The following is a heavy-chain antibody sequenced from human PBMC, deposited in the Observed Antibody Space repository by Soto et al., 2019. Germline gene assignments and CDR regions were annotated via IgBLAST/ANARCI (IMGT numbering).Heavy chain of an antibody. Sequence: PSETLSLTCAVSGGSISSYYWSWIRQPPGKGLEWIGYIYYSGSTNYNPSLKSRATISVDTSKNQFSLKLTSVNTADTAIYYCTRGGDPYKTGHWGQGTLVTVSS. CDR2: IYYSGST. J-gene: IGHJ4*02. CDR3: TRGGDPYKTGH. V-gene: IGHV4-59*01. CDR1: GGSISSYY. D-gene: IGHD2-21*01.